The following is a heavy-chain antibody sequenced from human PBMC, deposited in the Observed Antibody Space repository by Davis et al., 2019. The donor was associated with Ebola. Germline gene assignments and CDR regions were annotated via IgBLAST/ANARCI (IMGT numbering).Heavy chain of an antibody. D-gene: IGHD1-26*01. Sequence: GESLKISCAASGFTFSSYSMNWVRQAPGKGLEWASSISSSSSYIYYADSVKGRFTISRDNAKNSLYLQMNSLRAEDTAVYYCARERAIVYFDYWGQGTLVTVSS. V-gene: IGHV3-21*01. CDR1: GFTFSSYS. CDR2: ISSSSSYI. CDR3: ARERAIVYFDY. J-gene: IGHJ4*02.